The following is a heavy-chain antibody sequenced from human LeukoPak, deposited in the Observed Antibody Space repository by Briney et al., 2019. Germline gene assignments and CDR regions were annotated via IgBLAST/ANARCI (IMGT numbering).Heavy chain of an antibody. CDR3: VHPTGEGWFYFPY. CDR1: GFTVTNFA. V-gene: IGHV3-23*01. D-gene: IGHD7-27*01. J-gene: IGHJ4*02. Sequence: PGGSLRLSCAASGFTVTNFAIAWVRQAPGKGLEWAAAIGGDADGTTYPDRVRGRFFLSRDSSKNTLYLQMNVLTVEDTAVYHCVHPTGEGWFYFPYWGQGTPVTVSS. CDR2: IGGDADGT.